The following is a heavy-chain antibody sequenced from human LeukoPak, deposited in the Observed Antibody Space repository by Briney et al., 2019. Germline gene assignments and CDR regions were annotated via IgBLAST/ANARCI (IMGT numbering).Heavy chain of an antibody. J-gene: IGHJ4*02. Sequence: PSETLSLTCAVYGGSFSGYYWSWIRQPPGKGLEWIGEINHSGSTNYNPSLKSRVTILVDTSKNQFSLKLSPVTAADTAVYYCARGGGYYDSSGYPQLADYWGQGTLVTVSS. CDR1: GGSFSGYY. CDR3: ARGGGYYDSSGYPQLADY. CDR2: INHSGST. D-gene: IGHD3-22*01. V-gene: IGHV4-34*01.